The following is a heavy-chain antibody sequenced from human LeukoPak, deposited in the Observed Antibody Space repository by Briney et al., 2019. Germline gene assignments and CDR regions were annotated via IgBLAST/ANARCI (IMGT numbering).Heavy chain of an antibody. Sequence: GGPLRLSCAASGFTFSSYGMHWVRQAPGKGLQWVAFIRSDGSNKYYADSVKGRFTISGDNSKNTLYLQMNSLRAEDTAVYYCAKGDGWGQGTLVTVSS. CDR3: AKGDG. CDR1: GFTFSSYG. J-gene: IGHJ4*02. CDR2: IRSDGSNK. V-gene: IGHV3-30*02.